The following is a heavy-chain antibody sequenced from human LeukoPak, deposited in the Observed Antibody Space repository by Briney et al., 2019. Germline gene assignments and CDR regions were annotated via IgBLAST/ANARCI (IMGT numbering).Heavy chain of an antibody. J-gene: IGHJ6*03. CDR2: ISGSGGST. CDR3: AKAQREMTTTDYYYYYYMDV. CDR1: GFTFSSYA. D-gene: IGHD5-24*01. Sequence: GGSLRLSCAASGFTFSSYAMSWVRQAPGKGLEWVSAISGSGGSTYYADSVKGRFTISKDNSKNTLYLQMNSLRAEDTAVYYCAKAQREMTTTDYYYYYYMDVWGKGTTVTVSS. V-gene: IGHV3-23*01.